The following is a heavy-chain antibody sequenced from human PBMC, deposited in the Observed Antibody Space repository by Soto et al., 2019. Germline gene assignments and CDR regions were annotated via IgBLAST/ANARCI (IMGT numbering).Heavy chain of an antibody. J-gene: IGHJ4*02. CDR3: ARVQMATLYFDY. V-gene: IGHV4-59*01. CDR2: VYYSGTH. CDR1: GGSINNYY. D-gene: IGHD5-12*01. Sequence: SETLSLTCTVSGGSINNYYWSWVRRPPGKGLEWIGYVYYSGTHNYNPSLESRLTISIDTSKNQFSLKLNSVTAADTAVYYCARVQMATLYFDYWGQGALVTVSS.